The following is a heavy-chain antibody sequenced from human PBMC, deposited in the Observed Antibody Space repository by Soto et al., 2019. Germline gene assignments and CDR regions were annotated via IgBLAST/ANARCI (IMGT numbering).Heavy chain of an antibody. V-gene: IGHV1-69*13. Sequence: ASVKVSCKASGGTFSSYAISWVRQAPGQGLEWMGGIIPIFGTANYAQKFQGRVTITADESTSTAYMELSSLRSEDTAVYYCARVLRGYSYGIFDYWGQGPLVTVYS. CDR3: ARVLRGYSYGIFDY. CDR1: GGTFSSYA. CDR2: IIPIFGTA. D-gene: IGHD5-18*01. J-gene: IGHJ4*02.